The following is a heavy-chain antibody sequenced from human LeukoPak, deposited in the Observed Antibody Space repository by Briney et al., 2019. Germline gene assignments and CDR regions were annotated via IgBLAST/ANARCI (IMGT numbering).Heavy chain of an antibody. Sequence: GEPLQISCKGSGYSFTSYWIGWVRQTPGKGLEWMGMIYPGESDTRYSPPFQGHDTPSADKSLSTAYLQWSRLKASDTAMYYCARMRRVAAAGERHYMDVWGKGTTVTVSS. CDR2: IYPGESDT. J-gene: IGHJ6*03. V-gene: IGHV5-51*01. CDR3: ARMRRVAAAGERHYMDV. D-gene: IGHD6-13*01. CDR1: GYSFTSYW.